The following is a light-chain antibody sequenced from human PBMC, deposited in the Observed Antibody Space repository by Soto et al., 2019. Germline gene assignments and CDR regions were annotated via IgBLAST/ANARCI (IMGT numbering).Light chain of an antibody. CDR3: QQYDSYPT. CDR1: QSIHIY. CDR2: NAT. J-gene: IGKJ1*01. V-gene: IGKV1-5*01. Sequence: DIQMTQSPSTLSASVTDRVTITCRASQSIHIYLAWYQQRPGKAPKLLIYNATTLESGVPSRFRGRASGTEFTLTISSLQPDDSATYYCQQYDSYPTFGQGTKVDIK.